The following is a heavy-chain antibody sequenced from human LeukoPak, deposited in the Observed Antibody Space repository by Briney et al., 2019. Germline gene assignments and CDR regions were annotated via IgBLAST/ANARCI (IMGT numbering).Heavy chain of an antibody. J-gene: IGHJ5*02. D-gene: IGHD2-21*02. V-gene: IGHV1-2*02. CDR1: GYPFTGYY. CDR2: INPNSGGT. CDR3: ARPSFVTATTNWFDP. Sequence: ASVKVSCKASGYPFTGYYIHWVRQAPGQGLEWMGWINPNSGGTNYAQKFQGRVTMTRDTSISTAYMELSRLRSDDTAVYYCARPSFVTATTNWFDPWGQGTLVTVSS.